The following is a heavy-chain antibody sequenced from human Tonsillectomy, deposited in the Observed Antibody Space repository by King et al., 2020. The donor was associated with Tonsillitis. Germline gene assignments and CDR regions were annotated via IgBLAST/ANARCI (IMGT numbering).Heavy chain of an antibody. V-gene: IGHV3-49*03. CDR3: TRRYAWIQLWAFDY. Sequence: VQLVESGGGLVQPGRSLRLSCTASGFTFGDYAMTWFRQAPGKGLEWVGFIRSKAYGGTTEYAASVKGRFTISRDDSNSIAYLQMNSLKTEDTAVYYCTRRYAWIQLWAFDYWGQGTLVTVSS. D-gene: IGHD5-18*01. CDR1: GFTFGDYA. J-gene: IGHJ4*02. CDR2: IRSKAYGGTT.